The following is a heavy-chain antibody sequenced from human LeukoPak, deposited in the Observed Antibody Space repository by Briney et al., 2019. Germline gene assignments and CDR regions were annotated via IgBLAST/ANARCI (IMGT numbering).Heavy chain of an antibody. V-gene: IGHV4-4*07. CDR3: ARDLCGSTSCYPDY. CDR1: GGSISSSY. J-gene: IGHJ4*02. Sequence: PSETLSLTCTVSGGSISSSYWSWIRQSAGKGLEWIGRMYTGGSTNYNPSLKSRVTMSVDTSKNQFSLKLSSVTAADTAVYYCARDLCGSTSCYPDYWGQGTLVTVSS. D-gene: IGHD2-2*01. CDR2: MYTGGST.